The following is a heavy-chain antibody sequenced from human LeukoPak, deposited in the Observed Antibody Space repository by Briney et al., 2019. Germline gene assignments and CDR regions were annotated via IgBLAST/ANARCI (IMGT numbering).Heavy chain of an antibody. D-gene: IGHD1-26*01. V-gene: IGHV3-7*01. CDR2: IKQDGSEK. CDR1: RFTFSSYW. Sequence: GGSLRLSCAASRFTFSSYWMSWVRQAPGKGLEWVANIKQDGSEKYYVDSVKGRFTISRDNSKNTLYLQMNSLRAEDTAVYYCAKDLGVGATLGWFDPWGQGTLVTVSS. CDR3: AKDLGVGATLGWFDP. J-gene: IGHJ5*02.